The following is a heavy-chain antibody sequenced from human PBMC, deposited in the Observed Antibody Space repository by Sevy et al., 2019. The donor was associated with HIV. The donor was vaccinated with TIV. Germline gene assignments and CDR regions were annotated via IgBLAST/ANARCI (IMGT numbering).Heavy chain of an antibody. J-gene: IGHJ4*02. CDR3: AKAYSSDWYFFDF. V-gene: IGHV3-23*01. D-gene: IGHD6-25*01. CDR1: RFTFSNYV. Sequence: GGSLRLSCAASRFTFSNYVMAWVRQAPGKGLEWVSAISATGSSTNFADSVKGRFTVSRDNSKNTLSLEMSSLRAEDTAMYYCAKAYSSDWYFFDFWGQGTVVTVSS. CDR2: ISATGSST.